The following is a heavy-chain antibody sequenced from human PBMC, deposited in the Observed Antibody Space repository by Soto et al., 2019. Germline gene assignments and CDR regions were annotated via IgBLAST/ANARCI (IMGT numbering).Heavy chain of an antibody. D-gene: IGHD2-15*01. V-gene: IGHV3-23*01. J-gene: IGHJ4*02. CDR3: AREGRGFYCGGGYCYSPDY. CDR2: LCGSGGST. Sequence: EVQLLESGGGLVQAGGSLRLSGAASGFTFSSYAMIWVPQAPGKGLEWVSGLCGSGGSTYYADSVKGRFTISRDNSQNSLYLQMNSLRAEDTAVYYCAREGRGFYCGGGYCYSPDYWGPGTLVTVSS. CDR1: GFTFSSYA.